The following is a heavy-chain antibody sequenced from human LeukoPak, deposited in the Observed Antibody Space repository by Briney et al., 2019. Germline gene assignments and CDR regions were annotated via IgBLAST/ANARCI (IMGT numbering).Heavy chain of an antibody. V-gene: IGHV3-23*01. J-gene: IGHJ4*02. CDR1: GFTFDDYA. D-gene: IGHD4-23*01. CDR3: ARNRQTTVVTRVEY. CDR2: ISGSGGST. Sequence: QPGRSLRLSCATSGFTFDDYAMHWVRQAPGKGLEWVSAISGSGGSTYYADSVKGRFTISRDNSKNTLYLQMNSLRAEDTAVYYCARNRQTTVVTRVEYWGQGTLVTVSS.